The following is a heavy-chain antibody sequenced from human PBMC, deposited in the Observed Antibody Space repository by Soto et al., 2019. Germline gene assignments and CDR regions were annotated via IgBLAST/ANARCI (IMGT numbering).Heavy chain of an antibody. CDR1: GGSIGSGGYS. V-gene: IGHV4-30-2*01. Sequence: TLSLTCAVSGGSIGSGGYSWSWIRQPPGKGLEWIGYIYHSGSTYYNPSLKSRVTISVDRSKNQFSLKLSSVTAADTAVYYCARLTMTMQTDAFDIWGQGTMVTVSS. CDR3: ARLTMTMQTDAFDI. CDR2: IYHSGST. D-gene: IGHD4-17*01. J-gene: IGHJ3*02.